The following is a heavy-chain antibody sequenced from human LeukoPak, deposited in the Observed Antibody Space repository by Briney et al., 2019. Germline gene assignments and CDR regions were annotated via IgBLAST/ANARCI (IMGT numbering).Heavy chain of an antibody. J-gene: IGHJ6*03. CDR2: INHSGST. CDR1: GGSSSGYY. Sequence: SETLSLTCAVYGGSSSGYYWSWIRQPPGKGLEWIGEINHSGSTNYNPSLKSRVTISVDTSKNQFSLKLSSVTAADTAVYYCARDPYNGAYSEGYYYYYMDVWGKGTTVTVSS. CDR3: ARDPYNGAYSEGYYYYYMDV. V-gene: IGHV4-34*01. D-gene: IGHD1-1*01.